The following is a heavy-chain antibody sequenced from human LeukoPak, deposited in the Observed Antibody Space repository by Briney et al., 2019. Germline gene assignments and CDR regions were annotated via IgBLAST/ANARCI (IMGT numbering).Heavy chain of an antibody. CDR3: ARDRYCSCCSCYPPGD. D-gene: IGHD2-15*01. Sequence: GGSLRLSCAASGFTFSSNYMSWVRQAPGKGLEWVSVIYSGGSTYYSDSVTGRFTISRDNSKNTLFLQMNSLRAEDTAVYYCARDRYCSCCSCYPPGDWGQGTLVTVSS. J-gene: IGHJ4*02. CDR1: GFTFSSNY. V-gene: IGHV3-53*01. CDR2: IYSGGST.